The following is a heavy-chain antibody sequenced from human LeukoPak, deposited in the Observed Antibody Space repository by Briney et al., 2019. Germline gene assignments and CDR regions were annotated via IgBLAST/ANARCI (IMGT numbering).Heavy chain of an antibody. J-gene: IGHJ4*02. CDR3: AREGYSYGLANAY. CDR2: IYSGGST. D-gene: IGHD5-18*01. Sequence: GGSLRLSCAASGFTVSSNYMSWVRQAPGKGLKWVSVIYSGGSTYYADSVKGRFTISRDNSKNTLYLQMNSLRAEDTAVYYCAREGYSYGLANAYWGQGTLVTVSS. CDR1: GFTVSSNY. V-gene: IGHV3-66*01.